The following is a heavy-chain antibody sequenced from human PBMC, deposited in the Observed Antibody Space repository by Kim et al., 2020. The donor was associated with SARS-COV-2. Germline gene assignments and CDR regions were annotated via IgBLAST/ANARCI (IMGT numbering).Heavy chain of an antibody. CDR1: GFTFSNAW. D-gene: IGHD4-17*01. Sequence: GGSLRLSCAASGFTFSNAWMSWVRQAPGKGLEWVGRIKSKTDGGTTDYAAPVKGRFTISRDDSKNTLYLQMNSLKTEDTAVYYCTTTDDYGESFDYWGQGTLVTVSS. CDR2: IKSKTDGGTT. CDR3: TTTDDYGESFDY. V-gene: IGHV3-15*01. J-gene: IGHJ4*02.